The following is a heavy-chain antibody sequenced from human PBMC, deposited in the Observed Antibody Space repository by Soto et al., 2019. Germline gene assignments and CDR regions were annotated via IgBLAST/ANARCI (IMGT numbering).Heavy chain of an antibody. CDR1: GYAFTGYY. D-gene: IGHD3-22*01. J-gene: IGHJ4*02. Sequence: QIQLVQSGAEVKKPGASVKVSCKASGYAFTGYYVHWVRQAPGQGLEWMGGINPNSGATDYAQIFQGWVTMTRDTSISTAYMELRRLRFDDTAVYYCARGPGGASRGYAYLFDYWGQGALVNVSS. CDR2: INPNSGAT. V-gene: IGHV1-2*04. CDR3: ARGPGGASRGYAYLFDY.